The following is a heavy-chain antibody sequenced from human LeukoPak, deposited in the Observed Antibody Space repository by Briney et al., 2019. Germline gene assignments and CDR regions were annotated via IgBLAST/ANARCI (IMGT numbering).Heavy chain of an antibody. CDR2: ISYDGSNK. CDR3: AKALSPY. V-gene: IGHV3-30*18. CDR1: GFTFSSYG. Sequence: GGSLRLSCAASGFTFSSYGMHWVRQAPGKGLEWVAVISYDGSNKYYADSVKGRFTISRDNSKNMLYLQMNSLRAEDTAVYYCAKALSPYWGQGTLVTVSS. J-gene: IGHJ4*02.